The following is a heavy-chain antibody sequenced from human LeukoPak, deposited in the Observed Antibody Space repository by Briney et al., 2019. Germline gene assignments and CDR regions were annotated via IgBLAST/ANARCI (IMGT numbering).Heavy chain of an antibody. CDR1: GFTFSSYA. CDR3: ARDQVRGYSGYADY. D-gene: IGHD5-12*01. V-gene: IGHV3-64*02. Sequence: RTGGSLRLSCAASGFTFSSYAMHWVRQAPGKGLEYVSAISSDGDSTYYADSVKGRFAISRDNSKNTLYLQMGSLRPEDMAVYYCARDQVRGYSGYADYWGQGTLVTVSS. CDR2: ISSDGDST. J-gene: IGHJ4*02.